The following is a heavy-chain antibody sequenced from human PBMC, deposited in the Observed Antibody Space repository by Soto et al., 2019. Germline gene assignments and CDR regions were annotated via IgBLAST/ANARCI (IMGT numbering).Heavy chain of an antibody. Sequence: SETLSLTCTVSGGSISSGDYYWSWIRQPPGKGLEWIGYIYYSGSTYYNPSLKSRVTISVDTSKNQFSLKLSSVTAADTAVYYCARDFHGDYGLNWFDPWGQGTLVTVSS. CDR3: ARDFHGDYGLNWFDP. J-gene: IGHJ5*02. D-gene: IGHD4-17*01. CDR1: GGSISSGDYY. CDR2: IYYSGST. V-gene: IGHV4-30-4*01.